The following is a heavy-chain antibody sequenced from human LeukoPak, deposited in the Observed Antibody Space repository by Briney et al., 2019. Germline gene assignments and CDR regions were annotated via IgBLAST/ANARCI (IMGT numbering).Heavy chain of an antibody. D-gene: IGHD3-16*01. CDR3: VRKEGGSYFDY. J-gene: IGHJ4*02. CDR1: GFSIGGSW. Sequence: GGSLRLSCAASGFSIGGSWMSWIRQAPGKGLEWVAHIVPTGTDQFYVDSVKGRFTISRDNAKNSLFLQMNSLRAEDTAMYYCVRKEGGSYFDYWGQGTLVTVSS. CDR2: IVPTGTDQ. V-gene: IGHV3-7*01.